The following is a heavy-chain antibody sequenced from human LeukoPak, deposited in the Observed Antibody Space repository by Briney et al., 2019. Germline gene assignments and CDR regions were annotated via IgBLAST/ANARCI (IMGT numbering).Heavy chain of an antibody. J-gene: IGHJ4*02. CDR2: ISGSGGST. CDR1: GFTFRSYA. Sequence: TGGSLRLSCAASGFTFRSYAMSWVRQAPGKGLEWVSAISGSGGSTYYADSVKGRFTSSRDNSKNTLYLPLNSLRAEDTAVYYWAKDGYSYGDSTGYFDYWGQGTLVTVSS. D-gene: IGHD5-18*01. CDR3: AKDGYSYGDSTGYFDY. V-gene: IGHV3-23*01.